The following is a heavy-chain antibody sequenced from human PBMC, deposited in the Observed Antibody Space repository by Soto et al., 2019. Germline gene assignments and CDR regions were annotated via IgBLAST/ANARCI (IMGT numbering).Heavy chain of an antibody. CDR3: AREGGYDSSGYYRNWFDP. V-gene: IGHV4-4*07. D-gene: IGHD3-22*01. Sequence: WTWIRQPAGKGLEWIGRIHSSGSTNYNPSLKSRVIMSVDTSKNQFSLKLSSVTAADTAVYYCAREGGYDSSGYYRNWFDPWGQGTLVTVSS. J-gene: IGHJ5*02. CDR2: IHSSGST.